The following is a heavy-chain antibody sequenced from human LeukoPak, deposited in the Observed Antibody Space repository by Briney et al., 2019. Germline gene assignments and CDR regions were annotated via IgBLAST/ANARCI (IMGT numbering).Heavy chain of an antibody. CDR1: GFTFSSYG. J-gene: IGHJ4*02. CDR3: AKDPSYGSG. D-gene: IGHD3-10*01. Sequence: GRSLRLSCAVSGFTFSSYGMHWVRQAPGKGLEWVALILYDGNNEYYADSAKGRFTISRDNSKNTLYLQMNSLRPEDTAVYYCAKDPSYGSGWGQGTLVTVSS. V-gene: IGHV3-30*18. CDR2: ILYDGNNE.